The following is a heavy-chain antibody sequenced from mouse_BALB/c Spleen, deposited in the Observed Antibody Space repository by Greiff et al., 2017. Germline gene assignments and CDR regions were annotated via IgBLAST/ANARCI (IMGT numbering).Heavy chain of an antibody. D-gene: IGHD2-14*01. CDR2: ISTYYGNT. J-gene: IGHJ1*01. CDR1: SYTFTDYA. CDR3: ARSGGVHWYFDV. Sequence: QVQLQQSGPELVRPGVSVKISCKGSSYTFTDYAMHWVKQPHAKSLEWIGVISTYYGNTNYNPKFKGQATMTVDKSSITAYLELASLTSEDSAVYYCARSGGVHWYFDVWGAGTTVTVSS. V-gene: IGHV1-67*01.